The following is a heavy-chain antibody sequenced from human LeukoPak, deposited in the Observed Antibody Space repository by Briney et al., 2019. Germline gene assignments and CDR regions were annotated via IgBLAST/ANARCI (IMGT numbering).Heavy chain of an antibody. J-gene: IGHJ4*02. V-gene: IGHV3-7*01. CDR3: ARGGRYYLGY. CDR1: GFTFSSYW. Sequence: GGSLRLSCAASGFTFSSYWMSWVRQVPGKGLECVANINQDGHENHYVDSVKGRLTISRDDVQNSLYLQMNSLRADDTAVYYCARGGRYYLGYWGQGTPVPVSS. CDR2: INQDGHEN.